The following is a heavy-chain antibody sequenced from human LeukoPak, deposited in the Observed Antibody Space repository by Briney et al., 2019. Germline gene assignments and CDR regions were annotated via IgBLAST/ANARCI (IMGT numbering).Heavy chain of an antibody. CDR1: GFTFSNYA. V-gene: IGHV3-30-3*01. D-gene: IGHD3-10*01. J-gene: IGHJ6*02. CDR2: ISYDGSKK. CDR3: ARDWSEGGFDYGYGVDV. Sequence: PGGSLRLSCAASGFTFSNYAIHWVRQAPGKGLEWIIVISYDGSKKYYADSVKGRFTISRDNSKNTVYLQMNGLRDEDTAVYYCARDWSEGGFDYGYGVDVWGQGTTVTVSS.